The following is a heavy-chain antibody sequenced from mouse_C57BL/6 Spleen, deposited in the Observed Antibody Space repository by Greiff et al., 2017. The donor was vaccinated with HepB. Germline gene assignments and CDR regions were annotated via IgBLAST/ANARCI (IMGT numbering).Heavy chain of an antibody. CDR2: IWSDGST. J-gene: IGHJ1*03. Sequence: VKVEESGPGLVAPSQSLSITCTVSGFSLTSYGVHWVRQPPGKGLEWLVVIWSDGSTTYNSALKSRLSISKDNSKSQVFLKMNSLQTDDTAMYYCARQGDYYGSSYGWYFDVWGTGTTVTVSS. V-gene: IGHV2-6-1*01. CDR1: GFSLTSYG. CDR3: ARQGDYYGSSYGWYFDV. D-gene: IGHD1-1*01.